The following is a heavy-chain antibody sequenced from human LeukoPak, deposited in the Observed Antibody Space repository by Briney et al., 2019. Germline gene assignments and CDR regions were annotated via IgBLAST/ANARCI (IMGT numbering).Heavy chain of an antibody. Sequence: SQTLSLTFPISGDSVSNNSAAWNWLRQSPSRGLEGLSSTYYRSTWYYDYAVSVQSRITFTTDTSKNQFSLHLNSVAPEDTAVYYCARYTGWYIFDYWGPGILVTVSS. V-gene: IGHV6-1*01. CDR3: ARYTGWYIFDY. J-gene: IGHJ4*02. CDR1: GDSVSNNSAA. D-gene: IGHD6-19*01. CDR2: TYYRSTWYY.